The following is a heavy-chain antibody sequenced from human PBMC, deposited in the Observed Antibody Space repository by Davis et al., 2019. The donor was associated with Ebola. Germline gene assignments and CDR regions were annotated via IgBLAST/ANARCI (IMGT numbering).Heavy chain of an antibody. J-gene: IGHJ4*02. CDR3: ARQGYCTNGVCYIRGAADY. Sequence: ASVQVSCKASGYTFTSYGISWVRQAPGQGLEWMGWVSPYNGDTNYAQKLQGRVTMTTDTSANTAYMELRSLGSDDTAVFYCARQGYCTNGVCYIRGAADYWGQGTLVTVSS. V-gene: IGHV1-18*04. CDR2: VSPYNGDT. D-gene: IGHD2-8*01. CDR1: GYTFTSYG.